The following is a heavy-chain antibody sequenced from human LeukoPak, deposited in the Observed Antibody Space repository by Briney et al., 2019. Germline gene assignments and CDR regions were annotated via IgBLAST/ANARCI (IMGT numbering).Heavy chain of an antibody. CDR2: IHYRGNT. V-gene: IGHV4-39*01. CDR3: ARHQYSSSWLHYYYYGMDV. CDR1: GGSISDKNYY. J-gene: IGHJ6*02. D-gene: IGHD6-13*01. Sequence: SETLSLTCIVSGGSISDKNYYGGWIRQPPGKGLEWIGSIHYRGNTYYNPSLKSRVTISVDTSKNHISLKLSSVTAADTAVYYCARHQYSSSWLHYYYYGMDVWGQGTTVTVSS.